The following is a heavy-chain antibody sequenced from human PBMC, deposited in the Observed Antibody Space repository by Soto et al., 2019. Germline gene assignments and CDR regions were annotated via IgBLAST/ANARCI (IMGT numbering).Heavy chain of an antibody. CDR2: ISGSSDNI. D-gene: IGHD2-2*01. CDR3: VRDSARIVVVPRVDGDNWLDP. Sequence: PVGSLRLSCADSGFTFSDYFMSWIRQAPGKGLEWVSFISGSSDNIKYADSVKGRFTISRDNAKNSLYLQMNSLRAEDTAVYYCVRDSARIVVVPRVDGDNWLDPWGQGTLVTVSS. CDR1: GFTFSDYF. J-gene: IGHJ5*02. V-gene: IGHV3-11*06.